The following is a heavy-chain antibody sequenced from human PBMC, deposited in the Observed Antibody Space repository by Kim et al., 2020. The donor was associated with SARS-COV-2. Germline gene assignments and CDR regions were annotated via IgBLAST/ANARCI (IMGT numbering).Heavy chain of an antibody. J-gene: IGHJ6*02. CDR1: GFTFSDYY. D-gene: IGHD6-13*01. CDR3: ARSVYSSSWTLEYYYYYYGMDV. V-gene: IGHV3-11*01. Sequence: GGSLRLSCAASGFTFSDYYMSWIRQAPGKGLEWVSYISSSGSTIYYADSVKGRFTISRDNAKNSLYLQMNSLRAEDTAVYYCARSVYSSSWTLEYYYYYYGMDVWGQGTTVTVSS. CDR2: ISSSGSTI.